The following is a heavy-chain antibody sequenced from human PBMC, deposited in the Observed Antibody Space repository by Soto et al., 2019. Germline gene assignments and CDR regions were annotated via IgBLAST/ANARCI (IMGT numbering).Heavy chain of an antibody. J-gene: IGHJ5*02. CDR2: IYYSGST. Sequence: PSETLSLTCTVSGGSISSYYWSWIRQPPGKGLEWIGYIYYSGSTNYNPSLKSRVTISVDTSKNQFSLKLSSVTAADTAVYYCARDIAAAGTNWFDPWGQGTLVTVSS. D-gene: IGHD6-13*01. V-gene: IGHV4-59*01. CDR1: GGSISSYY. CDR3: ARDIAAAGTNWFDP.